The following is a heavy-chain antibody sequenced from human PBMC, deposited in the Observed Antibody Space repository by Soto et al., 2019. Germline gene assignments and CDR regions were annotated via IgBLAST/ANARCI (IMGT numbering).Heavy chain of an antibody. CDR2: IDYSGNT. D-gene: IGHD5-12*01. V-gene: IGHV4-39*01. CDR3: ARHGEFKSEYSGYGPWYYYYMDV. J-gene: IGHJ6*03. CDR1: GGSIISSSYY. Sequence: SETLSLTCTVSGGSIISSSYYWAWIRQPPGKGLEWLGYIDYSGNTNYNPSLKSRVTISVDTSKNQFSLKLSSVTAADTAVYYCARHGEFKSEYSGYGPWYYYYMDVWGKGTTVTVSS.